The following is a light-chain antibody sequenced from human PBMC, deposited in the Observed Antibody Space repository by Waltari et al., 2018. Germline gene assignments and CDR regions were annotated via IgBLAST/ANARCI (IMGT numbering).Light chain of an antibody. Sequence: SYVLTQPPAVSVAPGKTATIICGGNDIGIKSVHWYQQKPGQAPMRVIHVDSDRPSGIPERFFGSNAENTATLTISGVEAGDEADYYCQVWDNSSDQWVFGGGTKLTVL. CDR1: DIGIKS. J-gene: IGLJ3*02. CDR2: VDS. CDR3: QVWDNSSDQWV. V-gene: IGLV3-21*04.